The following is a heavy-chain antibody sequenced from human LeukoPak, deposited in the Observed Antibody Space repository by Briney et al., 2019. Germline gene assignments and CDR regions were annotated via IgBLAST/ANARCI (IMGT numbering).Heavy chain of an antibody. CDR1: GFTVSSNY. J-gene: IGHJ3*02. V-gene: IGHV3-7*01. D-gene: IGHD4-23*01. CDR2: IKQDGSEK. CDR3: AKDRDYGGNDAFDI. Sequence: RPGGSLRLSCAASGFTVSSNYMSWVRQAPGKGLEWVANIKQDGSEKYYVDSVKGRFTISRDNAKNSLYLQMNSLRAEDTAVYYCAKDRDYGGNDAFDIWGQGTMVTVSS.